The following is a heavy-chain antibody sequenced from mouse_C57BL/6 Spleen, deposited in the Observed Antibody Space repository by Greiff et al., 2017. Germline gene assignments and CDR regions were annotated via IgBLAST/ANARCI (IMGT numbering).Heavy chain of an antibody. V-gene: IGHV1-69*01. CDR3: ARTGEDFDY. CDR1: GYTFTSYW. J-gene: IGHJ2*01. CDR2: IDPSDSYT. Sequence: VQLQQPGAELVMPGASVKLSCKASGYTFTSYWMHWVKQRPGQGLEWIGEIDPSDSYTNYNQKFKGKSTLTVDKSSSTAYMQLSSLTSEDSAVYYCARTGEDFDYWGQGTTLTVSS.